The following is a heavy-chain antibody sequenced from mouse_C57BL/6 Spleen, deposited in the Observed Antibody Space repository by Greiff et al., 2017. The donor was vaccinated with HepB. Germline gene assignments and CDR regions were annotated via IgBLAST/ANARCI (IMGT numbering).Heavy chain of an antibody. J-gene: IGHJ4*01. D-gene: IGHD2-10*02. V-gene: IGHV1-69*01. CDR2: IDPSDSYT. CDR3: ARSGGSYGAMDY. CDR1: GYTFTSYW. Sequence: QVHVKQPGAELVMPGASVKLSCKASGYTFTSYWMHWVKQRPGQGLEWIGEIDPSDSYTNYNQKFKGKSTLTVDKSSSTAYMQLSSLTSEDSAVYYCARSGGSYGAMDYWGQGTSVTVSS.